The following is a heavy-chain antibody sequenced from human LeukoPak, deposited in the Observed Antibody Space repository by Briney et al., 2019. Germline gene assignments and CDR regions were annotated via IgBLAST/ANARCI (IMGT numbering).Heavy chain of an antibody. Sequence: GGSLRLSCAASGFTVSSNYMSWVRQAPGKGLEWVSVIYSGGSTYYADSVKGRFTISRDNSKNTLYLQMNSLRVEDTAVYYCARGTYNGNYHDFDYWGQGTLVTVSS. D-gene: IGHD1-26*01. V-gene: IGHV3-53*01. CDR2: IYSGGST. J-gene: IGHJ4*02. CDR1: GFTVSSNY. CDR3: ARGTYNGNYHDFDY.